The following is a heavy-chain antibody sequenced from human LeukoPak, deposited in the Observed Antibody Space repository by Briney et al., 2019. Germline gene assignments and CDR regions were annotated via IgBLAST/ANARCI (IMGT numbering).Heavy chain of an antibody. CDR1: GYSFTNYW. J-gene: IGHJ6*02. V-gene: IGHV1-69*04. CDR3: ARVSDYYYYYGMDV. Sequence: KISCKGFGYSFTNYWMGWVRQAPGQGLEWMGRIIPILGIAYYAQKFQGRVTITADKSTSTAYMELSSPRSEDTAVYYCARVSDYYYYYGMDVWGQGTTVTVSS. CDR2: IIPILGIA.